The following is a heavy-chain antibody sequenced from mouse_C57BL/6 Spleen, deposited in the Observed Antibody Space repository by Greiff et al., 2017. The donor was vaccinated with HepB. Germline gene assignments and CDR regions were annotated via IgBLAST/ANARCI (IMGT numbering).Heavy chain of an antibody. J-gene: IGHJ2*01. CDR2: IDPSDSYT. CDR3: ARRHTTVVAYYFDY. CDR1: GYTFTSYW. Sequence: QVQLKQPGAELVKPGASVKLSCKASGYTFTSYWMQWVKQRPGQGLEWIGEIDPSDSYTNYNQKFKGKATLTVDTSSSTAYMQLSSLTSEDSAVYYCARRHTTVVAYYFDYWGQGTTLTVSS. V-gene: IGHV1-50*01. D-gene: IGHD1-1*01.